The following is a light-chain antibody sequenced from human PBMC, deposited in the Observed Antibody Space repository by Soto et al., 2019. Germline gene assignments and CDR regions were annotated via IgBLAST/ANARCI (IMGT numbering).Light chain of an antibody. CDR2: EVS. V-gene: IGLV2-14*01. Sequence: QSALTQPASGSGSPGQSITISCTGTSSDVGGYNYVSWYQQHPGKAPKLMIYEVSNRPSGVSNRFSGSKSGNTASLTISGLQAEDEADYYCSSYTSSSTLVFGGGTQLTVL. CDR3: SSYTSSSTLV. J-gene: IGLJ3*02. CDR1: SSDVGGYNY.